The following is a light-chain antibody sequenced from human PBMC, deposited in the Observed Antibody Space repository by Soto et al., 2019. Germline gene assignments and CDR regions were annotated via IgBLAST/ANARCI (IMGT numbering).Light chain of an antibody. CDR3: QQALSLPLT. CDR1: QGISRW. V-gene: IGKV1-12*01. CDR2: SAS. J-gene: IGKJ3*01. Sequence: DIQMTQLPSSMSASVGDRVTITCRASQGISRWLAWYHQKPRNAPNLLIYSASTLHSGVPSRFSGSGSGTDFTLTISRLPPEDFGNYYCQQALSLPLTFGPGTKVDMK.